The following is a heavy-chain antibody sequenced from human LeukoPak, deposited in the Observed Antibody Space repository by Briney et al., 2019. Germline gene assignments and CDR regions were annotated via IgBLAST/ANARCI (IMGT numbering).Heavy chain of an antibody. CDR1: GFSFNSRS. V-gene: IGHV3-21*01. J-gene: IGHJ1*01. D-gene: IGHD3-10*01. Sequence: KTGGSLRLSCAASGFSFNSRSMSWVRQAPGRGLEWVSSISSSSTYIYYGDSVKGRFTVSRDNAKSSLYLQMNSLRAEDTAVYYCAKFGRGFGDLLQDWGQGTLVTVSS. CDR2: ISSSSTYI. CDR3: AKFGRGFGDLLQD.